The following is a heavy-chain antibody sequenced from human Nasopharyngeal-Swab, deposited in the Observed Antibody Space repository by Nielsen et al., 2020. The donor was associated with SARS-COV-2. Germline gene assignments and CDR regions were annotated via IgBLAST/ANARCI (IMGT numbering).Heavy chain of an antibody. Sequence: GESLKISCAASGFTFSSYWMHWVRQAPGKGLVWVSRINEDGSSTSYADSLKGRFTISRDNAKNTLYLQMNSLRAEDTAVYYCAKDHDILTGYYKGAGAFDIWGQGTMVTVSS. J-gene: IGHJ3*02. CDR1: GFTFSSYW. CDR3: AKDHDILTGYYKGAGAFDI. V-gene: IGHV3-74*01. CDR2: INEDGSST. D-gene: IGHD3-9*01.